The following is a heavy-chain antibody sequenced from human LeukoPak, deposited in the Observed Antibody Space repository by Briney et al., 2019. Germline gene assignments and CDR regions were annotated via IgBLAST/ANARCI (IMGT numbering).Heavy chain of an antibody. V-gene: IGHV1-69*04. CDR3: ATPYCTNGVCSWDTNGMDV. CDR1: GGTFSSYA. J-gene: IGHJ6*02. CDR2: IIPILGIA. D-gene: IGHD2-8*01. Sequence: SVKVSCKASGGTFSSYAISWVRQAPGQGLEWMGRIIPILGIANYAQKFQGRVTITADKSTSTAYMELSSLRSEDRAVYYCATPYCTNGVCSWDTNGMDVWGQGTTVTVSS.